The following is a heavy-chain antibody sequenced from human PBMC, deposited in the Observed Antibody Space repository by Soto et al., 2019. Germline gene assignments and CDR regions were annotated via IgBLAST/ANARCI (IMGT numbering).Heavy chain of an antibody. CDR2: IYYSGST. CDR1: GGSISSGDYY. J-gene: IGHJ5*02. V-gene: IGHV4-30-4*01. D-gene: IGHD3-9*01. CDR3: ARAPRLYYDILTGPTCWFDP. Sequence: SETLSLTCTVSGGSISSGDYYWSWIRQPPGKGLEWIGYIYYSGSTYYNPSHKRRVTISVDTSKNQFFLKLSSVTAADTAVYYCARAPRLYYDILTGPTCWFDPWGQGTLVTVS.